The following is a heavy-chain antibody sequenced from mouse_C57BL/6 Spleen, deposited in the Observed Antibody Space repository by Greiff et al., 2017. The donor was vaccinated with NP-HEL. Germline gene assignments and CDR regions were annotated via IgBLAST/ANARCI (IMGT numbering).Heavy chain of an antibody. CDR1: GYTFTSYW. Sequence: QVQLQQPGAELVRPGSSVKLSCKASGYTFTSYWMHWVKQRPIQGLEWIGNIDPSDSETHYNQKFKDKATLTVDKSSSTAYMQLSSLTSEDSAVYYCGRKGKIYYFDYWGQGTTLTVSS. J-gene: IGHJ2*01. CDR2: IDPSDSET. D-gene: IGHD5-1-1*01. CDR3: GRKGKIYYFDY. V-gene: IGHV1-52*01.